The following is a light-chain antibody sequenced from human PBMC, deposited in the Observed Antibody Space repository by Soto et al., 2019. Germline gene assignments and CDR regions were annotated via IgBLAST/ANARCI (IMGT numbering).Light chain of an antibody. CDR1: HPISNY. Sequence: DIQMTQSPSSLSASVGDRVTITCRASHPISNYLNWYQHRPGKAPKLLIYGASTLQSGVPSRFSGSESGTDFTLTITSLQPEDCATYYCQQTYATPITFGQGTLLEI. CDR2: GAS. CDR3: QQTYATPIT. V-gene: IGKV1-39*01. J-gene: IGKJ5*01.